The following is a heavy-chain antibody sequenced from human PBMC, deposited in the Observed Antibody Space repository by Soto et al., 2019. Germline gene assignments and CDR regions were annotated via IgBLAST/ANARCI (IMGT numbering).Heavy chain of an antibody. V-gene: IGHV4-34*01. CDR3: ARGGKDYHIWSGYYTTLDY. J-gene: IGHJ4*02. CDR1: GGPFSGYY. Sequence: SETLSLTCAVYGGPFSGYYWSWIRQPPGKGLEWIGKINQSGSTNYNPSLKSRVTISVDTTKNQFSLKLSSVTAADTAVYYCARGGKDYHIWSGYYTTLDYWGQGSLVT. CDR2: INQSGST. D-gene: IGHD3-3*01.